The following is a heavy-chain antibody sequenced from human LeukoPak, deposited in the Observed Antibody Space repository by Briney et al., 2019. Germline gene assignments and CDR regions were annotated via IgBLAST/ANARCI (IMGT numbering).Heavy chain of an antibody. CDR2: INPNSGGT. J-gene: IGHJ3*02. V-gene: IGHV1-2*02. Sequence: ASVKVSCKASGYTFTGYYMHWVRQAPGQGLEWMGWINPNSGGTNYAQKFQGRVTMTRDTSISTAYMELSSLRSEDTAVYYCARTYYYDSSGYYYSDAFDIWGQGTMVTVSS. D-gene: IGHD3-22*01. CDR1: GYTFTGYY. CDR3: ARTYYYDSSGYYYSDAFDI.